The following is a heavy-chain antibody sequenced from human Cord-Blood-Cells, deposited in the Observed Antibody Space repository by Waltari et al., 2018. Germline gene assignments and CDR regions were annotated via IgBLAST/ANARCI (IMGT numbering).Heavy chain of an antibody. D-gene: IGHD7-27*01. V-gene: IGHV1-69*01. CDR1: GGTFSSYA. J-gene: IGHJ4*02. CDR3: ARAGELGQNSYVDY. Sequence: QVKLVQSGAEVKKPGSSVKVSCKASGGTFSSYAISWVRQAPGQGLEWMGGIIPIFGTENSAQKYQGWVTITADESTSTAYMELSGLRSDDTAVYSCARAGELGQNSYVDYWGQGTLVTVSS. CDR2: IIPIFGTE.